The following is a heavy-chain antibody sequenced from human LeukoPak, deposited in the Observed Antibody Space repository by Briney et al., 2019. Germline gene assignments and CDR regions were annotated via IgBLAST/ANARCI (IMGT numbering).Heavy chain of an antibody. D-gene: IGHD4-17*01. CDR2: IYYSGST. CDR3: ARGAPTVTRRVDAFDI. J-gene: IGHJ3*02. V-gene: IGHV4-59*01. Sequence: SETLSLTCTVSGGSISSYYWSWIRQPPGKGLEWIGYIYYSGSTNYNPSLKSRVTISVDTSKNQFSLKLSSVTAADTAVYYCARGAPTVTRRVDAFDIWGQGTMVTVSS. CDR1: GGSISSYY.